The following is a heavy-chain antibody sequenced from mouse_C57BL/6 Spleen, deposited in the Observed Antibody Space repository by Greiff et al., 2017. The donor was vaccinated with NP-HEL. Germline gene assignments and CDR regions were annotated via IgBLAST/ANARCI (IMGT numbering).Heavy chain of an antibody. J-gene: IGHJ1*03. Sequence: EVKLMESGGGLVKPGGSLKLSCAASGFTFSSYTMSWVRQTPEKRLEWVATISGGGGNTYYPDSVKGRFTISRDHAKNTLYLQMSSLRSEDTALYYCARQGLYYSWYFDVWGTGTTVTVSS. CDR3: ARQGLYYSWYFDV. CDR2: ISGGGGNT. D-gene: IGHD2-1*01. V-gene: IGHV5-9*01. CDR1: GFTFSSYT.